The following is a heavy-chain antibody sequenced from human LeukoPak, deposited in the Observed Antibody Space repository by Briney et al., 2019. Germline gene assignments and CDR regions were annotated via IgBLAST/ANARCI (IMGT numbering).Heavy chain of an antibody. CDR3: ARGAAYYSSSWYFFDY. CDR1: GFTFSDYY. V-gene: IGHV3-11*01. J-gene: IGHJ4*02. Sequence: PGGSLRLSRAASGFTFSDYYMSWIRQAPGKGLEWISDISSHEDTIYYADSVMGRFTISRDNAKNSLFLQMNSLRVDDTAVYYCARGAAYYSSSWYFFDYWGQGTLVTVSS. D-gene: IGHD6-13*01. CDR2: ISSHEDTI.